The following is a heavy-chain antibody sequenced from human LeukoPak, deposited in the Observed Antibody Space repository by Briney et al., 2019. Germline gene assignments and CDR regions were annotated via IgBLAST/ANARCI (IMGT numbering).Heavy chain of an antibody. V-gene: IGHV1-18*01. J-gene: IGHJ4*02. CDR1: GYTLASYG. D-gene: IGHD4-17*01. CDR2: ISTQSGNT. CDR3: ARGAYGDK. Sequence: ASVKVSCEASGYTLASYGINWMRQAPGQGLEWMGWISTQSGNTNYAQKVQGRLTLTTDRSTNTAYMELRSLRSDDTAVYYCARGAYGDKWGQGTMVTVSS.